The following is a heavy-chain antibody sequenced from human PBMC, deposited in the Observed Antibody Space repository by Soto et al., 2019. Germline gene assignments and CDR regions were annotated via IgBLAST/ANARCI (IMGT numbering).Heavy chain of an antibody. CDR1: GYGFTSYW. CDR2: IDPSDSYT. V-gene: IGHV5-10-1*01. D-gene: IGHD4-17*01. CDR3: ARHPADYHSQRGDYYYYGMDV. Sequence: GESLKISCKGSGYGFTSYWISWVRQMPGKGLEWMGRIDPSDSYTNYSPSFQGHVTISADKSISTAYLQWSSLKASDTAMYYCARHPADYHSQRGDYYYYGMDVWGQGTTVNVSS. J-gene: IGHJ6*02.